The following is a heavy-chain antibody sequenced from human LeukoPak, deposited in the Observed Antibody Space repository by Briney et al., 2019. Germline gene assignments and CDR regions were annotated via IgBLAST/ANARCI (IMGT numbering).Heavy chain of an antibody. J-gene: IGHJ6*02. CDR3: ARYPEDIVVVPAAIPSYGMDV. D-gene: IGHD2-2*01. V-gene: IGHV5-51*01. Sequence: RGESLKISCKGSGYSFTSYWIGWVRQMPGKGLEWMGIIYPGDSDTRYSPSFQGQVTISADKSISTACLQWSSLKASDTAMYYCARYPEDIVVVPAAIPSYGMDVWGQGTTATVSS. CDR1: GYSFTSYW. CDR2: IYPGDSDT.